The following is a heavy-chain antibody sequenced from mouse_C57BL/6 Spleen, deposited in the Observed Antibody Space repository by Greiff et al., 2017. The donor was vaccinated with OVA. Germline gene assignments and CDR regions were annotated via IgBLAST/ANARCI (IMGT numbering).Heavy chain of an antibody. Sequence: EVQLQQSGPELVKPGASVKISCKASGYSFTDYNMNWVKQSNGKSLEWIGVINPNYGTTSYNQKFKGTATLTVDQSSSTSHMQLNSLTSEDSAVYYCAREDEDVRYFDVWGTGTTVTVSS. CDR2: INPNYGTT. V-gene: IGHV1-39*01. CDR1: GYSFTDYN. J-gene: IGHJ1*03. CDR3: AREDEDVRYFDV.